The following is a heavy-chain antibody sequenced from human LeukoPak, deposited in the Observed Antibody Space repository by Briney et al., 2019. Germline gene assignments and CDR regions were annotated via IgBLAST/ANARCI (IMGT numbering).Heavy chain of an antibody. J-gene: IGHJ4*02. CDR2: IWYDGSNK. D-gene: IGHD1-26*01. V-gene: IGHV3-33*01. CDR1: GLTFSSYG. Sequence: GGSLRLSCAASGLTFSSYGMHWVRQAPGKGLERVAVIWYDGSNKYYADSVKGRFTISRDNSKNTLYLQMNSLRAEDTAVYYCASGYSGSYWDYFDYWGQGTLVTVSS. CDR3: ASGYSGSYWDYFDY.